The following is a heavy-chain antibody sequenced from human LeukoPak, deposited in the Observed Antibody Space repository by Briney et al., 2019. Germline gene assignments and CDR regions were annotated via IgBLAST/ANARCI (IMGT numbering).Heavy chain of an antibody. CDR1: GFTLSSYA. V-gene: IGHV3-23*01. CDR3: AKDHDYSNLYYFDY. J-gene: IGHJ4*02. D-gene: IGHD4-11*01. CDR2: ISGSGGST. Sequence: GGSLRLSCAASGFTLSSYAMSWVRHAPGKGREWVSAISGSGGSTYYAESVKGRFTISRDNSKNTLYLQMNSLRAEDTAVYYCAKDHDYSNLYYFDYWGQGTLVTVSS.